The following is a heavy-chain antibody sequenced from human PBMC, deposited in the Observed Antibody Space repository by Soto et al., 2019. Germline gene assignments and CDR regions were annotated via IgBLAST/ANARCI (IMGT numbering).Heavy chain of an antibody. D-gene: IGHD7-27*01. CDR2: MNPDSGDT. Sequence: QVQLVQSGAEVKEPGASVKVPCKASGYTFTNYDINWVRQATGQGPEWMGWMNPDSGDTGYVPNFQGRVSMTRSTSISTAYMELSDLRSEDTAVYYCARSRGGTGVHFDFWGQGTQVTVSS. V-gene: IGHV1-8*01. CDR3: ARSRGGTGVHFDF. J-gene: IGHJ4*02. CDR1: GYTFTNYD.